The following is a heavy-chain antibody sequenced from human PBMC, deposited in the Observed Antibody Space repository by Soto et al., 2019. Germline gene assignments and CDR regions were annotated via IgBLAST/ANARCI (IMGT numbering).Heavy chain of an antibody. CDR2: IYYSGST. Sequence: SETLSLTCTVSGGSISSSSYYWGWIRQPPGKGLEWIVSIYYSGSTYYNPSLKSRVTISVDTSKNQFPLKLSSVTAADTAVCYCARLVVRGVVDYWGQGTLVTVSS. CDR3: ARLVVRGVVDY. CDR1: GGSISSSSYY. J-gene: IGHJ4*02. D-gene: IGHD3-10*01. V-gene: IGHV4-39*01.